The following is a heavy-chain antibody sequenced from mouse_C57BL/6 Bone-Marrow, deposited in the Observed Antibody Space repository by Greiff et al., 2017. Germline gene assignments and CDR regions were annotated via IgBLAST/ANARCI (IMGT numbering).Heavy chain of an antibody. V-gene: IGHV1-69*01. CDR3: AREDDYGNYYAMDY. CDR2: IDPSDSYT. CDR1: GYTFTSYW. Sequence: QVQLQQPGAELVMPGASVKLSCKASGYTFTSYWMHWVKQRPGQGLAWIGEIDPSDSYTNYNQKFKGKSTLTVDKSSSTAYMQLSSLTSEDSAVYYCAREDDYGNYYAMDYWGQGTSVTVSS. J-gene: IGHJ4*01. D-gene: IGHD2-4*01.